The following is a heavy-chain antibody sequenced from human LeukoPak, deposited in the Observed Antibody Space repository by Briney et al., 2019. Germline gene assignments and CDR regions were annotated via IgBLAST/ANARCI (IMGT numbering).Heavy chain of an antibody. D-gene: IGHD3-9*01. CDR3: ARVTGYTIEDYFDY. V-gene: IGHV3-7*03. Sequence: PGGSLRLSCAAAGFTFSRYWMSWVRQAKGKGLEWVASIQKDGSQKYYLESVKGRFTISRDNTKNSLYLHMSSLRAEDTAVYYCARVTGYTIEDYFDYWGQGTLVTVSS. J-gene: IGHJ4*02. CDR1: GFTFSRYW. CDR2: IQKDGSQK.